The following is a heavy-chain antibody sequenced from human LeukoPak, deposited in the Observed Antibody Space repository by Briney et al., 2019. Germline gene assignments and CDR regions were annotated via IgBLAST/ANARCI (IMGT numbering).Heavy chain of an antibody. J-gene: IGHJ4*02. V-gene: IGHV3-23*01. CDR3: AKGPGWLQFFDY. D-gene: IGHD5-24*01. CDR2: ISGGGGST. Sequence: GGSLSLSCTASGFSFSTYAMNWVRQPPGKALEWVSTISGGGGSTFYTDSVKGRFTISRDNSKNTLYLQMNSLRAEDTAVYYCAKGPGWLQFFDYWGQGTLVTVSS. CDR1: GFSFSTYA.